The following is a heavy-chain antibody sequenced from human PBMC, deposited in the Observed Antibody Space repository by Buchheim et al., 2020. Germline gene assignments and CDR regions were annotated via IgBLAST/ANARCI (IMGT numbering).Heavy chain of an antibody. CDR3: AREEIAVAGTSYYGMDV. J-gene: IGHJ6*02. Sequence: QVQLVQSGAEVKKPGASVKVSCKASGYTFTGYYMHWVRQAPGQGLEWMGWINPNSGGTNYAQKFQGWVTMTRDTSISTAYMERSRLRSDDTAVYYCAREEIAVAGTSYYGMDVWGQGTT. V-gene: IGHV1-2*04. CDR1: GYTFTGYY. CDR2: INPNSGGT. D-gene: IGHD6-19*01.